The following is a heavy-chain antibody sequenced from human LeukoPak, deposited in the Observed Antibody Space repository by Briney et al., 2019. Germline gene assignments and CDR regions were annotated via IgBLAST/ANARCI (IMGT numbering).Heavy chain of an antibody. CDR3: ARHHPNFDY. J-gene: IGHJ4*02. V-gene: IGHV3-21*01. CDR1: GFTFSSYT. Sequence: GGSLRLSCAASGFTFSSYTMNWVRQAPGKGLEWVSSITSSGSYIHYADSAKGRFTISRDNAKNALYLEMNSLRVEDTAVYYCARHHPNFDYWGQGTLVTVSP. CDR2: ITSSGSYI.